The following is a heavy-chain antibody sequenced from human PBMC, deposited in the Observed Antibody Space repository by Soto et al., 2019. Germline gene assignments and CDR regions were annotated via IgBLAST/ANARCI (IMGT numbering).Heavy chain of an antibody. CDR3: ARENRIDYYYMDV. Sequence: ASVKVSCKASGYTFTGYYMHWVRQAPGQGLEWMGWINPNSGGTNYAQKFQGWVTMTRDTSISTAYMELSRLRSDDTAVYYCARENRIDYYYMDVWGKGTTVTVSS. J-gene: IGHJ6*03. CDR1: GYTFTGYY. V-gene: IGHV1-2*04. CDR2: INPNSGGT. D-gene: IGHD3-16*02.